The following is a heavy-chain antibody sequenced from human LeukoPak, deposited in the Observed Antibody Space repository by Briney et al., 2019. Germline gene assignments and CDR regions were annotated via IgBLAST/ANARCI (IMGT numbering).Heavy chain of an antibody. J-gene: IGHJ5*02. V-gene: IGHV4-59*01. Sequence: SETLSLTCTVSGGSISSYYWSWIRQPPGKGLEWIGYIYYSGSTNYNPSLKSRVTISVDTSKHQFSLKLSSVTAADTAVYYCARDSSSSEDYGDYSFDPWGQGTLVTVSS. CDR3: ARDSSSSEDYGDYSFDP. D-gene: IGHD4-17*01. CDR1: GGSISSYY. CDR2: IYYSGST.